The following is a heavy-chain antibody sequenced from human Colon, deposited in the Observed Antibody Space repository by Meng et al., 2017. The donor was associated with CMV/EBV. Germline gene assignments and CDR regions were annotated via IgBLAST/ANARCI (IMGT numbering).Heavy chain of an antibody. CDR2: ISSSSNYI. Sequence: GESLKISCAASGFTFSSFIMNWVRQAPGKGLEWVSSISSSSNYIYYADSVRGRFTISRDNAKNSLYLQMNSLRAEDTAVYYCARDLRGGSGYYTFDYWGQGALVIVSS. D-gene: IGHD3-3*01. V-gene: IGHV3-21*01. CDR1: GFTFSSFI. J-gene: IGHJ4*02. CDR3: ARDLRGGSGYYTFDY.